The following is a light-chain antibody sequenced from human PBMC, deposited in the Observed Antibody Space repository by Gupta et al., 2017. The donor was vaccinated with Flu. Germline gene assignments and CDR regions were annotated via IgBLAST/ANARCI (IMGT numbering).Light chain of an antibody. Sequence: GDTVTITCRASPGISTWLAWYQQKPGGAPKLLIFGGSRLETGVPSRFRGAGSGTDFTLTISSLQPEDSATYYCQQANTFPDTFGHGTKVDIK. CDR1: PGISTW. CDR2: GGS. V-gene: IGKV1-12*01. CDR3: QQANTFPDT. J-gene: IGKJ3*01.